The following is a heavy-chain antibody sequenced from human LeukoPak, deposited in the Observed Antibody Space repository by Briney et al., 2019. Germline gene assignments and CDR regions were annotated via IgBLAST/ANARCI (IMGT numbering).Heavy chain of an antibody. CDR1: GFTFDDYG. CDR2: INWNGGST. V-gene: IGHV3-20*04. J-gene: IGHJ4*02. CDR3: ARAPRYDFWSGSSWNYFDY. Sequence: PGGSLRLSCAASGFTFDDYGMSWVRQAPGKGLEWVSGINWNGGSTGYADSVKGRFTISRDNAKNSLYLQMNSLRAEDTALYYCARAPRYDFWSGSSWNYFDYWGQGTLATVSS. D-gene: IGHD3-3*01.